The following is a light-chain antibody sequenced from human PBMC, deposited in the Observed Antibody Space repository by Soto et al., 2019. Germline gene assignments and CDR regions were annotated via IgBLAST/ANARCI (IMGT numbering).Light chain of an antibody. CDR2: AAS. CDR3: QQSYSTPWT. Sequence: DIQMTQSPSSLSASVGDTVSIACRASQSISSYLNWYQQKPGKAPQLLIYAASSLQSGVPSRFSGSGSGTEFTLTISSLQPDDFAPYYCQQSYSTPWTFGQGTQGQIK. CDR1: QSISSY. J-gene: IGKJ1*01. V-gene: IGKV1-39*01.